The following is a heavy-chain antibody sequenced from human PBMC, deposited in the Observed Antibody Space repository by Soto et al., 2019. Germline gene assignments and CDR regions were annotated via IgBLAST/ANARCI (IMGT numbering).Heavy chain of an antibody. V-gene: IGHV3-30*18. J-gene: IGHJ5*02. D-gene: IGHD3-3*01. Sequence: LRLSCAASGFTFSTHGMHWVRQAPGKGPEWVAVISHDGSKKYYVESVEGRFSISRDNSKSIVHLQMNNVRTEDTAVYYCAKDKGQYYDFWSGQRWLDPWGQGTRGTVSS. CDR1: GFTFSTHG. CDR2: ISHDGSKK. CDR3: AKDKGQYYDFWSGQRWLDP.